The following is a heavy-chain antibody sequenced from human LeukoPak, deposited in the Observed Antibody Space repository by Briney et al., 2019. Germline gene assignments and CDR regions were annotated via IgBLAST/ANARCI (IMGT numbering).Heavy chain of an antibody. CDR3: ARTRGDNWFDP. CDR2: IYDSGST. J-gene: IGHJ5*02. CDR1: GGSISSSSYY. Sequence: SETLSLTCTVSGGSISSSSYYWGWIRQPPGKGLEGIGSIYDSGSTYYNPALKSRISISVDTSKNQFSLKLSSVTAADTAVYYCARTRGDNWFDPWGQGTLATVSS. D-gene: IGHD3-16*01. V-gene: IGHV4-39*01.